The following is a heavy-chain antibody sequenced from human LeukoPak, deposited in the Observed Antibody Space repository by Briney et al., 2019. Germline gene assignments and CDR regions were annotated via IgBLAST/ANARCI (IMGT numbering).Heavy chain of an antibody. CDR3: ARDRSGYYPYYFDY. Sequence: GGSLRFSCAASGFTVSSNYMSWVRQAPGKGLEWVSVIYSGGSTYYADSVKGRFTISRDNSKNTLYLQMNSLRAEDTAVYYCARDRSGYYPYYFDYWGQGTLVTVSS. CDR1: GFTVSSNY. D-gene: IGHD3-22*01. J-gene: IGHJ4*02. CDR2: IYSGGST. V-gene: IGHV3-66*02.